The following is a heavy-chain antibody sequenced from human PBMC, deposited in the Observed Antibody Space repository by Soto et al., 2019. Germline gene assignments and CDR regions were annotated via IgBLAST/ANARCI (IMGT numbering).Heavy chain of an antibody. V-gene: IGHV3-48*01. CDR3: ARDSAGGGATEVDY. CDR2: ISSSSSTI. D-gene: IGHD1-26*01. Sequence: EVQLVESGGGLVQPGGSLRLSCAASGFTFSSYSMNWVHQAPGKGLEWVSYISSSSSTIYYADSVKGRFTISRDNAKNSLYLQMNSLRAEDTAVYYCARDSAGGGATEVDYWGQGTLVTVSS. J-gene: IGHJ4*02. CDR1: GFTFSSYS.